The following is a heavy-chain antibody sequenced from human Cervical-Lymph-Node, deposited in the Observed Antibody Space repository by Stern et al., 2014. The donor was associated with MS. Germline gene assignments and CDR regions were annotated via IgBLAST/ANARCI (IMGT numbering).Heavy chain of an antibody. J-gene: IGHJ5*02. Sequence: EVQLEESGGGLVKPGGSLRLSCAASGFTFSSYSMNWVRQAPGKGLEWVSSISSSSSYIYYADSVKGRFTISRDNAKNSLYLQMNSLRAEDTAVYYCARGFGVAGRNWFDPWGQGTLVTVSS. CDR2: ISSSSSYI. CDR1: GFTFSSYS. D-gene: IGHD2-15*01. V-gene: IGHV3-21*01. CDR3: ARGFGVAGRNWFDP.